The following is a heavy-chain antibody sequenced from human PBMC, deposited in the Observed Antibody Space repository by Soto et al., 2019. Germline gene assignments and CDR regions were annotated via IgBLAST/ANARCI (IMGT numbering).Heavy chain of an antibody. D-gene: IGHD3-10*01. CDR3: ARRWNYYYGSGFDP. V-gene: IGHV4-39*01. J-gene: IGHJ5*02. CDR2: IYYSGST. CDR1: GGSISSSSYY. Sequence: QLQLQESGPGLVKPSETLSLTCTVSGGSISSSSYYWGWIRQPPGKGLEWIGSIYYSGSTYYNPSLKSRVTISVDTSKNQFSLKLSSVTAADTAVYYCARRWNYYYGSGFDPWGQGTLVTVSS.